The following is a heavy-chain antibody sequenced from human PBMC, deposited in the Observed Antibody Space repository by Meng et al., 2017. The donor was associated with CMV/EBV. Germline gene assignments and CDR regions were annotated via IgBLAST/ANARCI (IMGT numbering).Heavy chain of an antibody. CDR2: IYYSGST. CDR3: ARDTIAVSGEGMDV. J-gene: IGHJ6*02. D-gene: IGHD6-19*01. V-gene: IGHV4-39*07. Sequence: SETLSLTCTVSGGSISSSSYYWGWIRQPPGKGLEWIGGIYYSGSTYYNPSLKSRVTISVDTSKNQFSLKLSSVTAADTAVYYCARDTIAVSGEGMDVWGQGTTVTVSS. CDR1: GGSISSSSYY.